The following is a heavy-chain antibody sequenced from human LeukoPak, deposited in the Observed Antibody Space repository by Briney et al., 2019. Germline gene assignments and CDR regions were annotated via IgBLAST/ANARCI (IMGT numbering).Heavy chain of an antibody. CDR3: ARIVYDSSGYLFGASDWFDP. J-gene: IGHJ5*02. D-gene: IGHD3-22*01. CDR1: GYTFTSYG. CDR2: ISAYNGNT. V-gene: IGHV1-18*01. Sequence: GASVKVSCKASGYTFTSYGISWVRQAPGQGLEWMGWISAYNGNTNYAQKLQGRVTMTTDTSTSTAYMELRSLRSDDTAVYYCARIVYDSSGYLFGASDWFDPWGQGTLVTVSS.